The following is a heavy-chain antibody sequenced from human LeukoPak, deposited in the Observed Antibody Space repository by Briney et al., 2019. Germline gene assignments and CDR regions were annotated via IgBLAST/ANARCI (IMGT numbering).Heavy chain of an antibody. CDR1: GWSFSGYY. Sequence: SETLSLTCAVYGWSFSGYYWSWIRQPPGKGLEWIGEINHSGSTNYNPSLKSRVTISVDTSKNQFSLKLSSVTAADTAVYYCARTKLNYGSGSYPFDYWGQGTLVTVSS. V-gene: IGHV4-34*01. D-gene: IGHD3-10*01. CDR3: ARTKLNYGSGSYPFDY. J-gene: IGHJ4*02. CDR2: INHSGST.